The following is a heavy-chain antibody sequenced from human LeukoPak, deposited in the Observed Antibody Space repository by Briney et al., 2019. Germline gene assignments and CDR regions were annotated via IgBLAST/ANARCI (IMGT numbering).Heavy chain of an antibody. CDR3: ARDRWTDY. Sequence: GGSLRLSCAAPGFTFSTYSMNWLRLAPGKGLEWVSSISPDSNYKYYVDSVKGRFTISRDNAKSSLYLQMNSLRAEDTAVYYCARDRWTDYWGQGTLVTVSS. CDR1: GFTFSTYS. V-gene: IGHV3-21*01. CDR2: ISPDSNYK. J-gene: IGHJ4*02. D-gene: IGHD1-1*01.